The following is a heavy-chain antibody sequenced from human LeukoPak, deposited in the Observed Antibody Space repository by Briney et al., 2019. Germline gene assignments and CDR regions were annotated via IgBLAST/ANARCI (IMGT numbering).Heavy chain of an antibody. Sequence: GGSLRLSCAASGFTFSNAWMNWVRQAPGKGLEWVGRIRSNSDGGTIDYAAPVKGRFTLSRDDSKTTLYLQMNSLQTEDTAVYYCATDFYDGTWGQGTLVTVSS. CDR1: GFTFSNAW. V-gene: IGHV3-15*07. J-gene: IGHJ5*02. CDR2: IRSNSDGGTI. D-gene: IGHD3-22*01. CDR3: ATDFYDGT.